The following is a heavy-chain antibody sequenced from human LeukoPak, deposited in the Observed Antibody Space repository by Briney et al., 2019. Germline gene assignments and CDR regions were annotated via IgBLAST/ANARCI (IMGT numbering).Heavy chain of an antibody. V-gene: IGHV4-34*01. D-gene: IGHD1-26*01. Sequence: SETLSLTCAVHGGTFNAYYWSWVRQSPGKGLQWIGECNHRGSAHYSPSLKSRVTISIDTSRSQVSLTLSSVTAADTAVYFCVRGNSVSYWGDSYYYMDVWGKGTTVTVSS. CDR1: GGTFNAYY. J-gene: IGHJ6*03. CDR2: CNHRGSA. CDR3: VRGNSVSYWGDSYYYMDV.